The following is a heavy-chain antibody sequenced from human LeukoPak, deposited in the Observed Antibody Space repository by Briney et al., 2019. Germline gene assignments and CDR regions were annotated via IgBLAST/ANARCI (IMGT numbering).Heavy chain of an antibody. V-gene: IGHV4-34*01. J-gene: IGHJ6*04. CDR2: INHSGST. CDR1: GGSFSGYY. D-gene: IGHD6-13*01. Sequence: SETLSLTCAVYGGSFSGYYWSWIRQPPGKGLEWIGGINHSGSTNYNPSLKSRATISVDTSKNQFSLKLSSVTAADTAVYYCARRSSSWYLYYGMDVWGKGTTVTVSS. CDR3: ARRSSSWYLYYGMDV.